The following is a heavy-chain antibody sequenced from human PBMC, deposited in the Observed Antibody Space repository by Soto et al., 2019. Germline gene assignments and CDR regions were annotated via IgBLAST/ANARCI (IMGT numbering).Heavy chain of an antibody. V-gene: IGHV3-23*01. J-gene: IGHJ6*03. CDR3: AKDGRELTISRGMDV. Sequence: PGGSLRLSCAASGFTFSSYAVSWVRQAPGKGLEWVSAISVGGGSTYYADSVKGRFTISRDNSRNTLYLQMNGLRAEDTAIYYCAKDGRELTISRGMDVWGKGTTVTVSS. D-gene: IGHD3-3*01. CDR1: GFTFSSYA. CDR2: ISVGGGST.